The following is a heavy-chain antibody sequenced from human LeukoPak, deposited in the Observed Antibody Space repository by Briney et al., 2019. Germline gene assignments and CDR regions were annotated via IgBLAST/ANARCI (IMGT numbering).Heavy chain of an antibody. D-gene: IGHD3-10*01. Sequence: ASVKVSCKASGYTFTSYAMHWVRQAPGQRLEWMGWINAGNGNTKYSQKFQGRVTITRDTSASTAYMELSSLRSEDTAVYYCARDRAYGSGSYYDGMDVWGQGTTVTVSS. CDR1: GYTFTSYA. J-gene: IGHJ6*02. V-gene: IGHV1-3*01. CDR3: ARDRAYGSGSYYDGMDV. CDR2: INAGNGNT.